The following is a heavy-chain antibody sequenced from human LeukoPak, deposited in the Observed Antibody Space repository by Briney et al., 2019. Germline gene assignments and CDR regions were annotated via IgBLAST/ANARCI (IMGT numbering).Heavy chain of an antibody. CDR2: IYYSGST. CDR1: GYSISSGYY. D-gene: IGHD5-12*01. Sequence: SETLSLTCTVSGYSISSGYYWSWIRQPPGKGLEWIGYIYYSGSTNYNPSLKSRVTISVDTSKNQFSLKLSSVTAADTAVYYCAMLVANSWFDYWGQGTLVTVSS. CDR3: AMLVANSWFDY. J-gene: IGHJ4*02. V-gene: IGHV4-61*01.